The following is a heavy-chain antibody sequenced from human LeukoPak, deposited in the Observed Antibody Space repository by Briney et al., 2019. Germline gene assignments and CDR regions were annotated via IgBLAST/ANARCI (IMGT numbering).Heavy chain of an antibody. J-gene: IGHJ4*02. CDR3: ARRGYGDYEGYFDY. CDR1: GFTVSSNY. Sequence: GGSLRLSCAASGFTVSSNYMSWVRQAPGKGLEWVSVIYSGGSTYYADSVKGRFTISRHNSKNTLYLQMNSLRAADTAVYYCARRGYGDYEGYFDYWGQGTLVPVSS. V-gene: IGHV3-53*04. D-gene: IGHD4-17*01. CDR2: IYSGGST.